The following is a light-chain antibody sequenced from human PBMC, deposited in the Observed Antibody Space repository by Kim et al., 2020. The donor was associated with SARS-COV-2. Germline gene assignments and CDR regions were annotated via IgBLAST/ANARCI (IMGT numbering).Light chain of an antibody. J-gene: IGKJ1*01. CDR3: QQYTNWPRT. CDR1: QSVSSN. CDR2: GAS. Sequence: VSPGERASLSCRASQSVSSNLAWYQQKPGQAPRLLIYGASTRATGIPARFSGSVSGTEFTLTISSLQSEDFAVYYCQQYTNWPRTFGQGTKVDIK. V-gene: IGKV3-15*01.